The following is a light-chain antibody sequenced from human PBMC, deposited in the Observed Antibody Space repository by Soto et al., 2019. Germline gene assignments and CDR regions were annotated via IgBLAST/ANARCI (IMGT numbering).Light chain of an antibody. CDR3: SSYTSSSTS. CDR2: EVT. CDR1: SSDVDGYNY. J-gene: IGLJ1*01. Sequence: QSVLTQPASVSGSPGQSITISCTGTSSDVDGYNYVSWYQQHPGKAPKLMIYEVTNRPSGVSNRFSGSKSGNTASLTISGLQAEDEADYYCSSYTSSSTSFGTGTKVTVL. V-gene: IGLV2-14*01.